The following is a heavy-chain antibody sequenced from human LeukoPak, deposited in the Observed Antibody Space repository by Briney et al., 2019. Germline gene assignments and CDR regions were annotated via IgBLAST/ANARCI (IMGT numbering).Heavy chain of an antibody. J-gene: IGHJ4*02. CDR3: ARGVYIAAAQYGY. D-gene: IGHD6-13*01. V-gene: IGHV4-59*01. CDR2: IYYSGTT. CDR1: GGSISSYY. Sequence: PSETLSLTCTVSGGSISSYYWSWIRQPPGKGLEWIGYIYYSGTTNYNPSLKSRVTISVDTSKNQFSLKLSSVTAADAAVYYCARGVYIAAAQYGYWGQGTLVTVSS.